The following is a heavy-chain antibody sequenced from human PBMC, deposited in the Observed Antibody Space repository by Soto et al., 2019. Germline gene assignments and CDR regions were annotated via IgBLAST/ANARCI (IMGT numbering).Heavy chain of an antibody. J-gene: IGHJ6*02. CDR3: ARAAYSYGTAYLSYYYGMDV. V-gene: IGHV1-69*05. D-gene: IGHD5-18*01. CDR2: IIPIFGTA. CDR1: GYTFTGYY. Sequence: SVKVSCKASGYTFTGYYMHWVRQAPGQGLEWVGGIIPIFGTANYAQKFQGRVTITTDESTSTAYMELSSLRSEDTAVYYCARAAYSYGTAYLSYYYGMDVWGQGTTVTVSS.